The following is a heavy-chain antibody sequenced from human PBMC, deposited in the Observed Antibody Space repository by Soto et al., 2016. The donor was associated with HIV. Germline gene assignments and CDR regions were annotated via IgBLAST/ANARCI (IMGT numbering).Heavy chain of an antibody. CDR3: ATLKNFGVYGMDA. D-gene: IGHD4-17*01. J-gene: IGHJ6*02. CDR1: GYTFTGYY. Sequence: QVQLVQSGAEVKKPGASVKVSCKASGYTFTGYYMHWVRQAPGQGLEWMGWINPHSGATNYAQKFQGRVTMTRDTSISTAYMELSRLTSDDTAIYYCATLKNFGVYGMDAWGQGTTVTVSS. V-gene: IGHV1-2*02. CDR2: INPHSGAT.